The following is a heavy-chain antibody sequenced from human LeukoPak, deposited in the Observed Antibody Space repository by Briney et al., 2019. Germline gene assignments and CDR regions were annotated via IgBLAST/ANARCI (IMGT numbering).Heavy chain of an antibody. V-gene: IGHV1-3*01. D-gene: IGHD3-10*01. CDR1: GYTFSSYA. Sequence: ASVKVSCKASGYTFSSYAMHWVRQAPGQRLEWMGWINAGNGHTEYSQKFQGRVTFTRDTSASTAYMELSSLRSEDMAVYYCAIQIRGVVYWGLGTLVTVSS. CDR2: INAGNGHT. CDR3: AIQIRGVVY. J-gene: IGHJ4*02.